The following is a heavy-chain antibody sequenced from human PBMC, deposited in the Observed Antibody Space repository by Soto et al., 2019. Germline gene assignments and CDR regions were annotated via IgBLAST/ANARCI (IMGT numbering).Heavy chain of an antibody. V-gene: IGHV2-70*13. CDR1: GFSLTSPGMC. D-gene: IGHD1-20*01. CDR2: IERDDDDK. CDR3: ARSIRGPRRFNGMDV. Sequence: SGPTLVNPTDTLTLTCTFSGFSLTSPGMCVSWIRQPPGNALEWLALIERDDDDKYYSTSLKTRITISKDTRKNQVVLTMANMEPADTGIYYCARSIRGPRRFNGMDVSGQGTTVTVSS. J-gene: IGHJ6*02.